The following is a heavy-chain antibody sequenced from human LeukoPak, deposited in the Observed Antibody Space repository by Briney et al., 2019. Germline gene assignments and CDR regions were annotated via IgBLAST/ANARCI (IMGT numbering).Heavy chain of an antibody. CDR2: IGGSGGST. J-gene: IGHJ4*02. CDR3: AKGSEYSYFDY. CDR1: GFTFSRYA. V-gene: IGHV3-23*01. D-gene: IGHD6-6*01. Sequence: GGSLRLSCAASGFTFSRYAMSWVGQAAGKGLEWVSAIGGSGGSTYYADSVKGRFTISRDNSKNTLYLQMNSLRAEDTAVYYCAKGSEYSYFDYWGQGTLVTVSS.